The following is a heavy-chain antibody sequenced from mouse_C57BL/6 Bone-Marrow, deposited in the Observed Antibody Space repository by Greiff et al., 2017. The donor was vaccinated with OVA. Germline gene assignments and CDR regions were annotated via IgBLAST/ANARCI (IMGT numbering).Heavy chain of an antibody. D-gene: IGHD1-1*01. Sequence: EVMLVESGGGLVKPGGSLKLSCAASGFTFSSYAMSWVRQTPEKRLEWVATISDGGSYTYYPDNVKGRFTISRDNAKNNLYLQMSHLKSEDTAMYYCARDNDYYGSSSWFAYWGQGTLVTVSA. CDR3: ARDNDYYGSSSWFAY. J-gene: IGHJ3*01. V-gene: IGHV5-4*01. CDR1: GFTFSSYA. CDR2: ISDGGSYT.